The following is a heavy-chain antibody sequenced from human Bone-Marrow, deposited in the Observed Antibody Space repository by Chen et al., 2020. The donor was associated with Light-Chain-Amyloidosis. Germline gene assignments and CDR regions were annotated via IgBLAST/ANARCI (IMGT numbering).Heavy chain of an antibody. J-gene: IGHJ4*02. CDR3: ARGDFRQDYFDY. Sequence: QVQLQESGPGLVKPSGTLSLTCTVSGGSISSGKWWSWVRQSPGKGLEWIGYIQNSGTIRYNPSLKSRVTISVDTSKNQFSLKLSSVTAADTAVYYCARGDFRQDYFDYWGQGTLVTVSS. CDR2: IQNSGTI. V-gene: IGHV4-4*02. CDR1: GGSISSGKW.